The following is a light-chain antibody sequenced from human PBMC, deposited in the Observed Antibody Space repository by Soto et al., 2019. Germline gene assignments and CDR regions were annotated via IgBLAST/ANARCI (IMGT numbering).Light chain of an antibody. Sequence: EIVLTQSPGTLSLSPGERATLSCRASQSVSSAYLAWYQQIPGQAPRLLIYVASSRATGIPDRFSGSGSGTGFTHTISGLEPEDFAVYYCQQSGSSFYTFGQGPKLEIK. CDR2: VAS. CDR3: QQSGSSFYT. CDR1: QSVSSAY. V-gene: IGKV3-20*01. J-gene: IGKJ2*01.